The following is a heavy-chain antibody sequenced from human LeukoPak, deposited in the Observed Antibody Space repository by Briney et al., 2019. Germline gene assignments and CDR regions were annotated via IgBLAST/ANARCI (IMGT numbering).Heavy chain of an antibody. CDR2: IKQDGSEK. J-gene: IGHJ3*02. CDR1: GFTFSSYW. V-gene: IGHV3-7*01. Sequence: GGSLRLSCAASGFTFSSYWMSWVRQAPGKGLEWVANIKQDGSEKYYVDSVKGRFTISRDNSKNTLYLQMKSLRTEDTAIYYCARGIDIWGQGTMVTVSS. CDR3: ARGIDI.